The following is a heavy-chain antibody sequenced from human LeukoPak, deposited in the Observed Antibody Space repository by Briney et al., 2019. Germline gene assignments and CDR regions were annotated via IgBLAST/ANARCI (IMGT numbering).Heavy chain of an antibody. V-gene: IGHV3-30*18. CDR2: ISYDGSNK. CDR1: GFTLSAYA. CDR3: AKEGLGSSWNPNYFDY. D-gene: IGHD6-13*01. Sequence: GGSLRLSCAASGFTLSAYAMHWARQAPGQGLELVAVISYDGSNKYYADFVKGRFTISRDSSKNTLYLQVNSLRAEDTAVYYCAKEGLGSSWNPNYFDYWGQGTLVTVSS. J-gene: IGHJ4*02.